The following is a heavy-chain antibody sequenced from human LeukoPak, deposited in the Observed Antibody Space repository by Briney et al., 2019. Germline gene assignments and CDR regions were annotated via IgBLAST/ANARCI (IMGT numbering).Heavy chain of an antibody. CDR3: ASGGASVFDI. Sequence: PGGSLRLSCAGSGFTFSSHWMQWVRQAPGKGLVWLSLIVNDGTITTYAHSVKGRFTISRDNAKNTVYLQMSSLRAEDTAVYYCASGGASVFDIWGPRTMVTVSS. CDR2: IVNDGTIT. CDR1: GFTFSSHW. D-gene: IGHD4-17*01. J-gene: IGHJ3*02. V-gene: IGHV3-74*01.